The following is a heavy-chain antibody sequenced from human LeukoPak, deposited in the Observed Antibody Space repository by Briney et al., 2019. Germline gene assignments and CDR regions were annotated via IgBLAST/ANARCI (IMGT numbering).Heavy chain of an antibody. CDR1: GGSISSSSYY. Sequence: PSETLSLTCTVSGGSISSSSYYWGWIRQPPGKGLEWIGSIYYSGSTNYNPSLKSRVTISVDTSKNQFSLKLSSVTVADTAVYYCARSRITMVRGAYNWFDPWGQGTLVTVSS. CDR3: ARSRITMVRGAYNWFDP. J-gene: IGHJ5*02. D-gene: IGHD3-10*01. CDR2: IYYSGST. V-gene: IGHV4-39*07.